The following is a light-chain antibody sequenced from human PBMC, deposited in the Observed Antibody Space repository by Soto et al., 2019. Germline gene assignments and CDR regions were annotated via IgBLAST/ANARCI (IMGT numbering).Light chain of an antibody. CDR1: QSIRTY. J-gene: IGKJ1*01. V-gene: IGKV1-39*01. CDR3: QQTYSNPRT. CDR2: AAS. Sequence: DIQMTQSPSSLSASVGDRVTITCRASQSIRTYLNWYQQQPGKAPKFLIYAASTLQSGVPSRFSGSGSGTYFTLTISSLQPEDFATYYCQQTYSNPRTFGQGTKVEIK.